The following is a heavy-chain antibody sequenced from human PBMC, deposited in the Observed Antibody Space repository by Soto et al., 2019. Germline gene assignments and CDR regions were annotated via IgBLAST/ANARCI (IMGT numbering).Heavy chain of an antibody. J-gene: IGHJ6*02. CDR1: GLTFSNYA. V-gene: IGHV3-23*01. CDR2: IGYGGGGT. D-gene: IGHD4-17*01. CDR3: VKDKGSTVSPSDYYYNGMDV. Sequence: EVQLLESGGGLVQPGGSLRLSCVASGLTFSNYAMHWVRQAPGKGLEWVSGIGYGGGGTYYADSVKGRLTISRHSSKNTVYLQMSSLRAEDTAVYYCVKDKGSTVSPSDYYYNGMDVWGQGTTVTVSS.